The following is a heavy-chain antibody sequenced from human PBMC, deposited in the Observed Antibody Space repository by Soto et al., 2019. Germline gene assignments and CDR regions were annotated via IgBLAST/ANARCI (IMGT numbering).Heavy chain of an antibody. CDR1: GGSISSYY. CDR3: ASRSIAAAGNNYYYGMDV. CDR2: IYYSGST. D-gene: IGHD6-13*01. Sequence: SETLSLTCTVSGGSISSYYWSWIRQPPGKGLEWIGYIYYSGSTNYNPSLKSRVTISVDTSKNQFSLKLSSVTAADTAVYYCASRSIAAAGNNYYYGMDVWGQGTTVTVSS. V-gene: IGHV4-59*01. J-gene: IGHJ6*02.